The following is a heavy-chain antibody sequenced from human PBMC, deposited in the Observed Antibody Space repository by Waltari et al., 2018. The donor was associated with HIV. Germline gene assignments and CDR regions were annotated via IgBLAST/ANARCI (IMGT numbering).Heavy chain of an antibody. CDR2: ISSNGGST. CDR3: AREEDAFDI. CDR1: GFTFSSYA. Sequence: EVQLVESGGGLVQPGGFLRLSCAASGFTFSSYAMPWVRQAPGKGLEYVSAISSNGGSTYYANSVKGRVTISRDNSKNTLYLQMGSLRAEDMAVYYCAREEDAFDIWGQGTVVTVSS. V-gene: IGHV3-64*01. J-gene: IGHJ3*02.